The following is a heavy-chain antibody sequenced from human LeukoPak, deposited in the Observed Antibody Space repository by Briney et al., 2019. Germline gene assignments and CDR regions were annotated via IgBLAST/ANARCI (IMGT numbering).Heavy chain of an antibody. V-gene: IGHV4-4*07. J-gene: IGHJ6*02. CDR3: ARAIKEYYYDNNGFLYGMDV. D-gene: IGHD3-22*01. Sequence: SSETLSLTCTVSGGSISSYYWSWIRQPAGKGLEWIGRIYTSGSTNYNPSLKSRVTMSVDTSKNQFSLKLSSVTAADTAVYYCARAIKEYYYDNNGFLYGMDVWGQGTTVTVSS. CDR2: IYTSGST. CDR1: GGSISSYY.